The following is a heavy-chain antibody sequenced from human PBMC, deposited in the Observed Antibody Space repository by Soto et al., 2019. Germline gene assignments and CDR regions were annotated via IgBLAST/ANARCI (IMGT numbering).Heavy chain of an antibody. CDR2: IWYDGSNK. Sequence: QVQLVESGGGVVQPGRSLRLSCAASGFTFSSYGMHWVRQAPGKGLEWVAVIWYDGSNKYYADSVKGRFTISRDNSKNTLYLQMNSLRAEDTAVYYCARDQWLVSFDYWGQGTLVTASS. CDR3: ARDQWLVSFDY. D-gene: IGHD6-19*01. CDR1: GFTFSSYG. V-gene: IGHV3-33*01. J-gene: IGHJ4*02.